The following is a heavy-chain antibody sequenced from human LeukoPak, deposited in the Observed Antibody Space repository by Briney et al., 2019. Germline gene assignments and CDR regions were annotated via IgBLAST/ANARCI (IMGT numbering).Heavy chain of an antibody. V-gene: IGHV2-5*02. J-gene: IGHJ4*02. Sequence: SGPTLVKPTQTLTLTCTFSGFSLSTSGVGVGWIRQPPGKALEWLALIYWDDDNRYSPSLERRLTLTKDTSKNQVVLTMTNMDPVDTATYYCAHAGYSSSWWFIDYWGQGTLVTVSS. D-gene: IGHD6-13*01. CDR2: IYWDDDN. CDR3: AHAGYSSSWWFIDY. CDR1: GFSLSTSGVG.